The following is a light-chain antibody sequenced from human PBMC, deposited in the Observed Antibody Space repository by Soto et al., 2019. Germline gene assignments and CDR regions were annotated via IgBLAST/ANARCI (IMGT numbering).Light chain of an antibody. CDR3: ESYDSTLSGSR. V-gene: IGLV1-40*01. J-gene: IGLJ3*02. Sequence: QSVLTQPHSVSGAPGQRVTISCTGSSSNIGAGYGVNWYQQLPGTAPKLLIYGNTNRPSGVPDRISGSKSGTSASLAITGLQAEDEADYYCESYDSTLSGSRFGGGTQLTVL. CDR1: SSNIGAGYG. CDR2: GNT.